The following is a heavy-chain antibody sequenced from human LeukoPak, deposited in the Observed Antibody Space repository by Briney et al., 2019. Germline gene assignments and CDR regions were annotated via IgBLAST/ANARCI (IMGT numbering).Heavy chain of an antibody. Sequence: GGSLRLSCAASGFTFSSYSMNWVRQAPGKGLEWGSYISSSSSTIYYADSVKGRFTISRDNAKNSLYLQMNSLRDEDTAVYYCARGAAATIDPFDYWGQGTLVTVSS. J-gene: IGHJ4*02. CDR1: GFTFSSYS. V-gene: IGHV3-48*02. CDR2: ISSSSSTI. CDR3: ARGAAATIDPFDY. D-gene: IGHD5-12*01.